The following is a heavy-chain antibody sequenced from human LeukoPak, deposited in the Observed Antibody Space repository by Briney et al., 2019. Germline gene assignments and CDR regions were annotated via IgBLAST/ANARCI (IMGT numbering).Heavy chain of an antibody. CDR3: ARDPTPRYCSGGSCYTHYGMDV. V-gene: IGHV3-21*01. CDR2: ISSSSNYI. Sequence: GGSLRLSCAASGFTFSSYWMSWVRQAPGKGLEWVSSISSSSNYIYYADSVKGRLTISRDNAKNSLYLQMNSLRAEDTAVYYCARDPTPRYCSGGSCYTHYGMDVWGQGTTVTVSS. D-gene: IGHD2-15*01. J-gene: IGHJ6*02. CDR1: GFTFSSYW.